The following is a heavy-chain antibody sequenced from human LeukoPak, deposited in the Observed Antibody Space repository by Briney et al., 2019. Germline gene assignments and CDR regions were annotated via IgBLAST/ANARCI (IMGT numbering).Heavy chain of an antibody. CDR2: IKQDGSEK. CDR1: GFTFSGFW. V-gene: IGHV3-7*01. J-gene: IGHJ4*02. Sequence: GGSLRLSCTASGFTFSGFWMGWVRQAPRKGLEWVAHIKQDGSEKYYVDSVKGRFTISRDNAENSLFLQMNSVRDEDTAVYYCATKQWLAPPPDSWGQGTPVTVSS. D-gene: IGHD6-19*01. CDR3: ATKQWLAPPPDS.